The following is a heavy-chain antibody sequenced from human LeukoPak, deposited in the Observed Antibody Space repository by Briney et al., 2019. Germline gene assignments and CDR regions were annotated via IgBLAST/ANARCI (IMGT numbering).Heavy chain of an antibody. Sequence: ASVKVSCKVSGYTLTELSTHWVRQAPGQGLEWMGRINPNSGGTNYAQKFQGRVTMTRDTSISTAYMELSRLRSDDTAVYYCALHATVFDYWGQGTLVTVSS. CDR2: INPNSGGT. J-gene: IGHJ4*02. CDR1: GYTLTELS. D-gene: IGHD4-17*01. CDR3: ALHATVFDY. V-gene: IGHV1-2*06.